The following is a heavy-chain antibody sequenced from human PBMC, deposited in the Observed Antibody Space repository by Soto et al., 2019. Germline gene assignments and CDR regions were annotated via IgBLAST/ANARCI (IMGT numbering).Heavy chain of an antibody. Sequence: GGSLRLSCAASGFTFSSYSMNWVRQAPGKGLEWVSYISSSSSAIYYADSVKGRFTISRDNAKNSLYLQMNSLRAEDTAVYYCARLGYCSGGSCAALWGQGTLVTVSS. V-gene: IGHV3-48*01. J-gene: IGHJ4*02. CDR2: ISSSSSAI. CDR3: ARLGYCSGGSCAAL. CDR1: GFTFSSYS. D-gene: IGHD2-15*01.